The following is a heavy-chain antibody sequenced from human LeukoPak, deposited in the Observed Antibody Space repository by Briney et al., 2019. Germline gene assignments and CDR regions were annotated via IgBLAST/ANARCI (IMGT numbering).Heavy chain of an antibody. D-gene: IGHD5-12*01. CDR3: AKDSGYSGYDWGDY. CDR1: GFTFSSYG. CDR2: ISGSGGST. J-gene: IGHJ4*02. Sequence: GGSLRLSCAASGFTFSSYGMSWVRQASGKGLEWVSAISGSGGSTYYADSVKGRFTISRDNSKNTLYLQMNSLRAEDTAVYYCAKDSGYSGYDWGDYWGQGTLVTVSS. V-gene: IGHV3-23*01.